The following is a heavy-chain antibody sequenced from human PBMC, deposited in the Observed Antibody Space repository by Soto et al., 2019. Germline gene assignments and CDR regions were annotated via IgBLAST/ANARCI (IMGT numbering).Heavy chain of an antibody. D-gene: IGHD3-3*01. J-gene: IGHJ6*02. CDR1: GGSISSGGYY. Sequence: SETLSLTCTVSGGSISSGGYYWSWIRQHPGKGLEWIGYIYYSGSTYYNPSLKSRVTISVDTSKNQFSLKLSSVTAAETAVYYCARVQGRPENGDYDFWSGQRYGMDVWGQGTTVTVSS. CDR2: IYYSGST. CDR3: ARVQGRPENGDYDFWSGQRYGMDV. V-gene: IGHV4-31*03.